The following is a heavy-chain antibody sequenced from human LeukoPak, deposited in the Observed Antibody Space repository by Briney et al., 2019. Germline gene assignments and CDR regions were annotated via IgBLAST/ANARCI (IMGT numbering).Heavy chain of an antibody. J-gene: IGHJ4*02. V-gene: IGHV4-39*01. Sequence: KPSETLSLTCTVSGGSISSSSYYWGWIRQPPGKGLEWIGSIYYSGSTYYNPSLKSRVTISVDTSKNQFSLKLSSVTAADTAVYYCARHRYYDFWSGYPYYFDYWGQGTLVTVSS. CDR2: IYYSGST. D-gene: IGHD3-3*01. CDR3: ARHRYYDFWSGYPYYFDY. CDR1: GGSISSSSYY.